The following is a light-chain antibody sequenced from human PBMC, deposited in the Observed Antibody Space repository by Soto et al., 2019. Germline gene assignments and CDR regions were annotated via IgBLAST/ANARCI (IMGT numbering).Light chain of an antibody. CDR2: DAS. CDR3: QQYHSYSPT. CDR1: QSISIW. J-gene: IGKJ1*01. V-gene: IGKV1-5*02. Sequence: DIQMTQSPSTLSASVGDRVSIICRASQSISIWLAWYQQKPGKAPKLLIYDASTLESGVPSRFSGSGSGTEFTLTINSLQADDLATYYCQQYHSYSPTFGQGTKVE.